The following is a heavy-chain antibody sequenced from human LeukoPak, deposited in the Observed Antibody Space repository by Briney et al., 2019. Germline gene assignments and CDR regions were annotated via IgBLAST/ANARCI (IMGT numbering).Heavy chain of an antibody. V-gene: IGHV3-30-3*01. J-gene: IGHJ4*02. CDR3: ARDRRQWLASYYFDY. CDR1: GFTVSSNY. D-gene: IGHD6-19*01. Sequence: GGSLRLSCAASGFTVSSNYMSWVRQVPGKGLEWVAVISYDGSNKYYADSVKGRFTISRDNSKNTLYLQMNSLRAEDTAVYYCARDRRQWLASYYFDYWGQGTLVTVSS. CDR2: ISYDGSNK.